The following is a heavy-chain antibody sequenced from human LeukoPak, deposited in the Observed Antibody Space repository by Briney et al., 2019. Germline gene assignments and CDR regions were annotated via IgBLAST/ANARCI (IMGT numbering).Heavy chain of an antibody. CDR3: ASQTLPKGDIVVVVAAMSAFDI. Sequence: PGGSLRLSCPASGSPFSSNWISWVGQPPGKGLEWVANIKQDGSEKYYVDTVKGRFTISRDNAKTSLYLQMNSLRAEDTAVYYCASQTLPKGDIVVVVAAMSAFDIWGQGKMGTVSS. V-gene: IGHV3-7*05. CDR1: GSPFSSNW. J-gene: IGHJ3*02. D-gene: IGHD2-15*01. CDR2: IKQDGSEK.